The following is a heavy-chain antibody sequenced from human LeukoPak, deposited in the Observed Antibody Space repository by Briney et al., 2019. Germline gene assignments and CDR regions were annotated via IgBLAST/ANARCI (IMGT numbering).Heavy chain of an antibody. J-gene: IGHJ4*02. CDR3: ARRSGNYYDSSDLDY. Sequence: GESLKISCQGSGYSFTSYWIGWVRQMPGKGLEWMGIIYPGDSDTRYSPSFQGQVTISADKSISTAYLQWSSLKASDTAMYYCARRSGNYYDSSDLDYWGQGTLVTVSS. CDR1: GYSFTSYW. D-gene: IGHD3-22*01. CDR2: IYPGDSDT. V-gene: IGHV5-51*01.